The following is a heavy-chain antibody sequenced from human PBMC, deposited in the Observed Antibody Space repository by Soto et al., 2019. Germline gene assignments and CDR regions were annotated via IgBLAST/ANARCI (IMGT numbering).Heavy chain of an antibody. CDR2: ISYDGTNK. J-gene: IGHJ6*02. Sequence: QVQLVESGGGVVQPGRSLRLSCEASGFIFSDYGMHWVRQAPGKGLEWVALISYDGTNKNYADSVRGRFTISRDDSKNTLYLQMNILRAEDTALYYCAKDRATYYYDSSDYFYYFGMDLWGQGTTVTVSS. CDR1: GFIFSDYG. V-gene: IGHV3-30*18. CDR3: AKDRATYYYDSSDYFYYFGMDL. D-gene: IGHD3-22*01.